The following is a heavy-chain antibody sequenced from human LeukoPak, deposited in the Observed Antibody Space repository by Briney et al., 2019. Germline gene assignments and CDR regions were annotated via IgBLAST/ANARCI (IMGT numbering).Heavy chain of an antibody. V-gene: IGHV4-4*07. CDR1: GGSISSYY. Sequence: SETLSLTCTVSGGSISSYYWNWIRQPAGKGLEWIGRIYSSGSANYNPSLKSRVTMSVDTSKNQFSLKLSSVTAADTAVYYCARDPSSFGGRFDPWCQGTPVAVSS. CDR2: IYSSGSA. D-gene: IGHD3-10*01. CDR3: ARDPSSFGGRFDP. J-gene: IGHJ5*02.